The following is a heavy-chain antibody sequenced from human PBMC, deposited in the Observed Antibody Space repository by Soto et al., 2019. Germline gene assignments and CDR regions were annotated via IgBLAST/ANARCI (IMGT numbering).Heavy chain of an antibody. CDR3: ARGSVIDTGDDLDI. Sequence: EVQLVESGGGLVKPGGSLRLSCAASGFTFSRHSMNWVRQAPGKGLEWVSCISGTGTFIYYSDSVKGRFTISRDVAKSSLYLQMNSLTAEDTAVYYCARGSVIDTGDDLDICGPGTMVTVS. CDR1: GFTFSRHS. V-gene: IGHV3-21*06. D-gene: IGHD2-21*01. CDR2: ISGTGTFI. J-gene: IGHJ3*02.